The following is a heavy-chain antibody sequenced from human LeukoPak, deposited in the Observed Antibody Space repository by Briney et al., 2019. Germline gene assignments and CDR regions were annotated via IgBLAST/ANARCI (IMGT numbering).Heavy chain of an antibody. J-gene: IGHJ4*02. CDR3: ARGGEGFDY. CDR2: ISGSGGST. V-gene: IGHV3-23*01. D-gene: IGHD3-10*01. CDR1: GFGFGSYG. Sequence: GGSLRLSCVASGFGFGSYGMNWVRQAPGKGLEWVSAISGSGGSTYYADSVEGRFTISRDNSKNTLYLQMNSLRAEDTAVYYCARGGEGFDYWGQGTLVTVSS.